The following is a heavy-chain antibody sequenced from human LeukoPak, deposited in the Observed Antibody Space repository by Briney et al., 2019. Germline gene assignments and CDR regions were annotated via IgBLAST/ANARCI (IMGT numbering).Heavy chain of an antibody. D-gene: IGHD3-10*02. V-gene: IGHV3-23*01. J-gene: IGHJ3*02. CDR2: IRGGGAGA. CDR3: AKCSASYDNDALDM. CDR1: GFTFISYA. Sequence: GGSLRLSCAASGFTFISYAMNWVRQAPGKGLEWVAFIRGGGAGARYADAAKGRFTISRDNSKNTLYLHMNTLRVEDTATYYCAKCSASYDNDALDMWGQGTVVIVSS.